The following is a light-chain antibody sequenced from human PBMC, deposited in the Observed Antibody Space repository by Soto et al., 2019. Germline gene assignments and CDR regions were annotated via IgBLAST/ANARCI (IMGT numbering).Light chain of an antibody. CDR3: QQYNSYWT. J-gene: IGKJ1*01. Sequence: DIQMTQSPSTLSASVGDRVTITCRASQSINSWLAWYQQKTGKAPNLLIYKASSLESGVPSRFSGSGSGTEFTLTITSLEPDDFAIYYCQQYNSYWTFGQGTKVEIK. V-gene: IGKV1-5*03. CDR2: KAS. CDR1: QSINSW.